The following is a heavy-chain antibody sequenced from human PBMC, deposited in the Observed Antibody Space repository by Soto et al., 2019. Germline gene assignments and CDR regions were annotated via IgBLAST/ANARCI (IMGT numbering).Heavy chain of an antibody. D-gene: IGHD4-17*01. CDR3: ARGGDTVTTPDDAFDI. CDR1: GGSISSGGYY. Sequence: QVQLQESGPGLVKPSQTLSLTCTVSGGSISSGGYYWSWIRQHPGKGLEWIGYIYYSGSTYYNPSLKSRVTISVDTSKNQFALKLSSVTAADTAVYYCARGGDTVTTPDDAFDIWGQGTMVTVSS. J-gene: IGHJ3*02. V-gene: IGHV4-31*03. CDR2: IYYSGST.